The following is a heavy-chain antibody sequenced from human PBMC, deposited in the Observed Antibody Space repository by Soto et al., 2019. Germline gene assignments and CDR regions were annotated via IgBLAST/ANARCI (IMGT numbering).Heavy chain of an antibody. CDR2: INSDGSST. V-gene: IGHV3-74*01. CDR3: ARVGSSSGWLYYYYGMDV. CDR1: GFTFSSYW. J-gene: IGHJ6*02. Sequence: PGGSLRLSCATSGFTFSSYWMHWVRQAPGKGLVWVSRINSDGSSTSYADSVKGRFTISRDNAKNTLYLQMNSLRAEDTAVYYCARVGSSSGWLYYYYGMDVWGQGTTVTAP. D-gene: IGHD6-19*01.